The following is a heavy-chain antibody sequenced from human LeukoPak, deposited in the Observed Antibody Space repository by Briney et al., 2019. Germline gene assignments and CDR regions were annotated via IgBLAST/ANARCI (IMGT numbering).Heavy chain of an antibody. Sequence: PGGSLRLSCAASGFNFGSYSMTWVRQAPGKGLEWVSVISADSATTFYADPVKGRFTISRDNAKNTVFLQMSSLRAEDTALYYCARKSASGSYPLDYWGQGTLVTVSS. D-gene: IGHD3-10*01. CDR2: ISADSATT. V-gene: IGHV3-23*01. CDR3: ARKSASGSYPLDY. J-gene: IGHJ4*02. CDR1: GFNFGSYS.